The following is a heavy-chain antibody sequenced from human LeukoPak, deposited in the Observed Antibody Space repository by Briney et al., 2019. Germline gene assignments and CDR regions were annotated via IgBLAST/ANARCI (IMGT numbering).Heavy chain of an antibody. CDR2: INHSGST. CDR1: GGSSSGYY. D-gene: IGHD6-19*01. J-gene: IGHJ5*02. V-gene: IGHV4-34*01. Sequence: SETLSLTCAVYGGSSSGYYWSWIRQPPGKGLEWIGEINHSGSTNYNPSLKSRVTISVDTSKNQFSLKLSSVTAADTAVYYCARGRGIAVAAWFDPWGQGTLVTVSS. CDR3: ARGRGIAVAAWFDP.